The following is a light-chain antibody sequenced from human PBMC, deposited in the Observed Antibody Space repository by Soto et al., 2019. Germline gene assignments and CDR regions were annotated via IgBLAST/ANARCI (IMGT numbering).Light chain of an antibody. Sequence: EIVMTQSPATLSVSPGERATLSCRASQSVSSSLAWYQKKPGQAPRLLIYGASTRAPGIPDRFSGSGSGTEFTLNISSQQSEDFAVYYCQQYNNWWTFGQGTRVEIK. V-gene: IGKV3-15*01. CDR3: QQYNNWWT. CDR1: QSVSSS. CDR2: GAS. J-gene: IGKJ1*01.